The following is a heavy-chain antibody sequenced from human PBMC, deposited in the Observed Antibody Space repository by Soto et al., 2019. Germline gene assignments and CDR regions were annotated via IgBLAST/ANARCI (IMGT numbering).Heavy chain of an antibody. CDR3: ARQNSHYYYYGMDV. D-gene: IGHD2-21*01. J-gene: IGHJ6*02. V-gene: IGHV5-10-1*01. CDR1: GYSFTSYR. CDR2: IDPSDSYT. Sequence: PGESLKISCKGSGYSFTSYRISWVRQMPGKGLEWMGRIDPSDSYTNYSPSFQGHVTISADKSISTAYLQWSSLKASDTAMYYCARQNSHYYYYGMDVWGQGTTVTVSS.